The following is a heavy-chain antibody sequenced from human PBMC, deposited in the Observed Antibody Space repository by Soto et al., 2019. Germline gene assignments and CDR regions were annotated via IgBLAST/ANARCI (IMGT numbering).Heavy chain of an antibody. V-gene: IGHV3-23*01. D-gene: IGHD3-3*01. Sequence: EVQLLESGGGLVQPGGSLRLSCAASGFTFSSYAMGWVRQAPGKGLEWVSAISGSGGSTYYADSVKGRFTISRDNSKNTLYLQMNSLRAEDTAVYYCAKDFLGWLLPLPFDYWGQGTLVTVSS. CDR2: ISGSGGST. J-gene: IGHJ4*02. CDR3: AKDFLGWLLPLPFDY. CDR1: GFTFSSYA.